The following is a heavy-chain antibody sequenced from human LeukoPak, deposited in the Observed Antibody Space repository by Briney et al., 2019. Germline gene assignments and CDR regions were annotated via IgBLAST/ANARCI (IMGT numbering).Heavy chain of an antibody. CDR2: IYHSGST. CDR3: ACSRDGYNYLFY. J-gene: IGHJ4*02. CDR1: GGSISSSNW. Sequence: SGTLSLTCAVSGGSISSSNWWSWVRQPPGKGLEWIGEIYHSGSTNYNPSLKSRVTISVDTSKNQFSLKLSSVTAADTAVYYCACSRDGYNYLFYWGQGTLVTVSS. D-gene: IGHD5-24*01. V-gene: IGHV4-4*02.